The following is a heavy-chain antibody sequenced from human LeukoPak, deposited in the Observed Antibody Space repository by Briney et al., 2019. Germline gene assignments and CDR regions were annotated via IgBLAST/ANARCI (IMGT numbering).Heavy chain of an antibody. CDR3: ARGFASGRGRYDSSGYYRLHFDY. CDR2: INHSGST. J-gene: IGHJ4*02. Sequence: GSLRLSCAASGFTLSDHYMDWVRQAPGKGLEWIGEINHSGSTNYNPSLKSRVTISVDTSKNQISLKLSSVTAADTAVYYCARGFASGRGRYDSSGYYRLHFDYWGQGALVTVSS. D-gene: IGHD3-22*01. CDR1: GFTLSDHY. V-gene: IGHV4-34*01.